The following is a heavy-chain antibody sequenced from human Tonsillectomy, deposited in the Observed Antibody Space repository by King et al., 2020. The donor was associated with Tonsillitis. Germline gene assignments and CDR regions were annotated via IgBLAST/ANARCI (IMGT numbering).Heavy chain of an antibody. Sequence: VQLVESGGGVVQPGKSLRLSCAASGFTFSDYCIHWVRQAPGKGLEWVSIISYDGSDIYQADSGKGRITMSRDNSKNTVYLQMNSLRPEDAALYYCAKDVRRYGSGSFPGDWGQGTLVTVSS. CDR1: GFTFSDYC. CDR3: AKDVRRYGSGSFPGD. J-gene: IGHJ4*02. CDR2: ISYDGSDI. V-gene: IGHV3-33*03. D-gene: IGHD3-10*01.